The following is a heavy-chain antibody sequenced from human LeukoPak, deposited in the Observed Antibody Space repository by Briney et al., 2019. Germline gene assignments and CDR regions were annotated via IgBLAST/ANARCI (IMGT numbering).Heavy chain of an antibody. CDR1: GYTFTSYG. J-gene: IGHJ4*02. V-gene: IGHV1-18*01. CDR3: ARDHDKAISYYYDSLGVFDY. Sequence: GASVKVSCKASGYTFTSYGISWVRQAPGQGLEWMGWISAYNGNTNYAQKLQGRVTMTTDTSTSTAYMELRSLRSDDTAVYYCARDHDKAISYYYDSLGVFDYWAREPWSPSPQ. CDR2: ISAYNGNT. D-gene: IGHD3-22*01.